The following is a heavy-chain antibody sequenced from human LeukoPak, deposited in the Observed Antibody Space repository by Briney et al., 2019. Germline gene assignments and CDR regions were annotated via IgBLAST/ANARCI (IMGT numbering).Heavy chain of an antibody. V-gene: IGHV4-38-2*02. CDR3: ARGIAVASTLDY. J-gene: IGHJ4*02. CDR1: GYSISSGYY. CDR2: IYHSGST. Sequence: ASETLSLTCTVSGYSISSGYYWGWIRQPPGKGLEWIGSIYHSGSTYYNPSLKSRVTISVDTSKNQFSLKLSSVTAADTAVNYCARGIAVASTLDYWGQGTLVTVSS. D-gene: IGHD6-19*01.